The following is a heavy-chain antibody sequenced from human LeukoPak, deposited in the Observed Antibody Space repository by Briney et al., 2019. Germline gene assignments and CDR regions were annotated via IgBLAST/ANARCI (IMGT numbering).Heavy chain of an antibody. J-gene: IGHJ4*02. CDR2: ISGGGSLK. CDR3: VRDLR. V-gene: IGHV3-11*01. Sequence: GGSLRLSCVTSGFTFSDHYMGWIRQAPGKGLEWVSYISGGGSLKFYADSVKGRFTISRDNAQRSLYLQMNSLTAADTAVYYCVRDLRWGQGTLVTVSS. CDR1: GFTFSDHY.